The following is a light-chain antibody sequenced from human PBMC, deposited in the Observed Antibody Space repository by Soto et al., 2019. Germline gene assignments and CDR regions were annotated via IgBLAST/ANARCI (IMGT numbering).Light chain of an antibody. CDR3: QKYNSAPLFT. Sequence: DIQMTQSPSSLSASVGDRVTITCRARQGISNYLAWYQQKPGKVPKLLIYAASTLQSGVPSRFSGSGSGTDLTLTISSLQPEDVATYYCQKYNSAPLFTFGPGTKVDIK. CDR2: AAS. V-gene: IGKV1-27*01. CDR1: QGISNY. J-gene: IGKJ3*01.